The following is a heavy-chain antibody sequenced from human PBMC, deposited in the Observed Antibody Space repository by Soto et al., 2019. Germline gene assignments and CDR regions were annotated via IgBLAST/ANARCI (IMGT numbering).Heavy chain of an antibody. J-gene: IGHJ6*02. CDR3: ARFSGYSYGLNYYYYGMDV. CDR1: GGSFSGYY. D-gene: IGHD5-18*01. Sequence: PSETLSLTCAVYGGSFSGYYWSWIRQPPGKGLEWIGEINHSGSTNYNPSLKSRVTISVDTSKNQFSLKLSSVTAADTAVYYCARFSGYSYGLNYYYYGMDVWGQGTTVTVSS. V-gene: IGHV4-34*01. CDR2: INHSGST.